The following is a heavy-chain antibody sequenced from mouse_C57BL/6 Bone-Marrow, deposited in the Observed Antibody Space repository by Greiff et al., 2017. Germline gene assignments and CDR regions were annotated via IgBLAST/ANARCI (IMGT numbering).Heavy chain of an antibody. J-gene: IGHJ4*01. CDR1: GYTFTSYG. CDR2: IYPRSGNT. CDR3: ARRRYYGSSYARDY. V-gene: IGHV1-81*01. D-gene: IGHD1-1*01. Sequence: QVQLQQSGAELARPGASVKLSCKASGYTFTSYGISWVKQRTGQGLEWIGEIYPRSGNTYYNEKFKGKATLTADKSSSTAYMERRSLTSEDSAVYFCARRRYYGSSYARDYWGQGTSVTVSS.